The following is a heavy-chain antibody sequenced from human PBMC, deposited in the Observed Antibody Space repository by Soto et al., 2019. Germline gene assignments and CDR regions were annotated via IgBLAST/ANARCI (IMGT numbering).Heavy chain of an antibody. CDR3: ARVTTYGDHLIV. CDR2: IYYSGST. CDR1: GGSISSGGYY. V-gene: IGHV4-31*03. J-gene: IGHJ4*02. D-gene: IGHD4-17*01. Sequence: PSETLSLTCTVSGGSISSGGYYWSWIRQHPGKGLEWIGYIYYSGSTYYNPSLKSRVTISVDTSKNQFSLQLSSVTAADTAVYYCARVTTYGDHLIVWGQGTLVTVSS.